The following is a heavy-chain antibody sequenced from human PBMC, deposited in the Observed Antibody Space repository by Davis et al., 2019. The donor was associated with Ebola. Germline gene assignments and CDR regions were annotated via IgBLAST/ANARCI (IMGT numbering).Heavy chain of an antibody. Sequence: GESLKISCAASGFTFSSYGMHWVRQAPGKGLEWVSYISSSSSTIYYADSVKGRFIISRDNAKNSLYLQMNSLRDEDTAVYYCARDTYDYSNSYYYYGMDVWGQGTTVTVSS. D-gene: IGHD4-11*01. CDR3: ARDTYDYSNSYYYYGMDV. V-gene: IGHV3-48*02. J-gene: IGHJ6*02. CDR2: ISSSSSTI. CDR1: GFTFSSYG.